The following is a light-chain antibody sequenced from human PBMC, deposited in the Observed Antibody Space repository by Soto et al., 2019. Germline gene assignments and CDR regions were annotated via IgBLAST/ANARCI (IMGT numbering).Light chain of an antibody. CDR2: EVD. V-gene: IGLV2-23*02. CDR1: TSDVAYYDL. J-gene: IGLJ2*01. CDR3: CTYAGHVPK. Sequence: QSALTQPASVSGSPGQSITISCAGTTSDVAYYDLVSWYQQHPGSAPKLLMYEVDKRPSGLSVRFSGSKSGATASLTISGLLPEDEAVYFCCTYAGHVPKFGGGTKLTVL.